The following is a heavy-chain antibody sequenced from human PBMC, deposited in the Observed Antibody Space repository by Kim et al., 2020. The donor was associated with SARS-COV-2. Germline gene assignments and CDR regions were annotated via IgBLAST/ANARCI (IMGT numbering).Heavy chain of an antibody. CDR1: GYSFTSYW. CDR3: ARHPDCSGGSCYFQH. Sequence: GESLKISCKGSGYSFTSYWIGWVRQMPGKGLEWMGIIYPGDSDTRYSPSFQGQVTISADKSISTAYLQWSSLKASDTAMYYCARHPDCSGGSCYFQHWGQGTLVTVSS. CDR2: IYPGDSDT. V-gene: IGHV5-51*01. D-gene: IGHD2-15*01. J-gene: IGHJ1*01.